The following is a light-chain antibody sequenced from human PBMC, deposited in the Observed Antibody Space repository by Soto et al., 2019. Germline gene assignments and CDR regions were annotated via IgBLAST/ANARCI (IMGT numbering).Light chain of an antibody. CDR2: DVS. V-gene: IGLV2-14*01. Sequence: QSVLTQPASVSGSPGQSITISCTGTSSDVGAYNYVSWYQQHPAKVPKLMIYDVSNRPSGVSDRFSGSKSGNTASLTISGLQSEVEADYYCYSYTSSSTYVVGTWTKVTVL. CDR1: SSDVGAYNY. J-gene: IGLJ1*01. CDR3: YSYTSSSTYV.